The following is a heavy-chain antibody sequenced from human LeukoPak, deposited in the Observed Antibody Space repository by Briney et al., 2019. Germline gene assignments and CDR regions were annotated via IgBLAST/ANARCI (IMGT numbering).Heavy chain of an antibody. V-gene: IGHV1-69*13. Sequence: GASVKVSCKASGGTFSSYAISWVRQAPGQGLEWMGGIIPIFGTANYAQKFQGRVTITADESTSTAYMELSSLRSEDTAVYYCARVGRIAARLLYNWFDPWGQGTLVTVSS. J-gene: IGHJ5*02. D-gene: IGHD6-6*01. CDR1: GGTFSSYA. CDR2: IIPIFGTA. CDR3: ARVGRIAARLLYNWFDP.